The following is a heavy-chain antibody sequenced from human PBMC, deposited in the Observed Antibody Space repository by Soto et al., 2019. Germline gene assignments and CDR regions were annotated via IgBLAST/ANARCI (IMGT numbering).Heavy chain of an antibody. V-gene: IGHV4-59*01. CDR3: ARAGDATLSDY. CDR1: GGSINNYY. J-gene: IGHJ4*02. D-gene: IGHD2-15*01. Sequence: SETLSLTCSVSGGSINNYYCSWIRQPPGKGLEWIGYIYYSGSPNYNPSLKSRVTISVDTSKNQFSLNLSSVTAADTAVYYCARAGDATLSDYWGQGTLVTVSS. CDR2: IYYSGSP.